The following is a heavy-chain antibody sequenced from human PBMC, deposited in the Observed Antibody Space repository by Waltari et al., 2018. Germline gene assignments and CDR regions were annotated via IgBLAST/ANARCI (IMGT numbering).Heavy chain of an antibody. CDR3: ARVGPQSDRWFDP. V-gene: IGHV4-59*01. CDR2: IYYSGST. Sequence: QVQLQESGPGLVKPSETLSLTCTVSGGSISSYYWSWIRQPPGKGLEWIGYIYYSGSTNYTPSLKSRVTISVDTSKNQFSLKLSSVTAADTAVYYCARVGPQSDRWFDPWGQGTLVTVSS. CDR1: GGSISSYY. J-gene: IGHJ5*02.